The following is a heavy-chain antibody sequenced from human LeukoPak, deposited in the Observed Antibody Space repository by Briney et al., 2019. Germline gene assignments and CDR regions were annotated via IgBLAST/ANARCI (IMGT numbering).Heavy chain of an antibody. V-gene: IGHV4-59*01. CDR2: MYHSGSA. D-gene: IGHD1-26*01. CDR1: GASFSGFY. CDR3: ARNSGSYDH. Sequence: SETLSLTCAVSGASFSGFYWTWIRQPPGKGLEWIGYMYHSGSANYNPSLKSRVTISVDTSRNQFSLKLSSVTAADTAVYYCARNSGSYDHWGPGTLVTVPS. J-gene: IGHJ5*02.